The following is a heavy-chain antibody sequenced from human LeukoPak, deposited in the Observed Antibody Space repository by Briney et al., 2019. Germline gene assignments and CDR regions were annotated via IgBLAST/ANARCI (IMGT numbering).Heavy chain of an antibody. V-gene: IGHV4-39*07. Sequence: SETLSLTCTVSSGSIRSSSYYWGWIRQPPGKGLEWIGTIYYSGSTYYNPSLKSRVTISVDTSKNQVSLKLSSVTAADTAVYYCARVPGGALNWFDPWGQGTLVTVS. D-gene: IGHD1-14*01. CDR3: ARVPGGALNWFDP. CDR1: SGSIRSSSYY. J-gene: IGHJ5*02. CDR2: IYYSGST.